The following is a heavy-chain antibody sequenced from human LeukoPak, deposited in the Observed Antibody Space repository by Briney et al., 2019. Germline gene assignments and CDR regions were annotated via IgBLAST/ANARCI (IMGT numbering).Heavy chain of an antibody. J-gene: IGHJ4*02. CDR3: ARRRYNWNAIDY. Sequence: GGSLRLSCAASGFTFSDFYMSWIRQAPGKGLEWVSYISSSGSTIYYADSVKGRFTISRDNAKNSLYLQMNSLRVEDTAVYYCARRRYNWNAIDYWGQGTLVTVSS. CDR2: ISSSGSTI. CDR1: GFTFSDFY. V-gene: IGHV3-11*01. D-gene: IGHD1-20*01.